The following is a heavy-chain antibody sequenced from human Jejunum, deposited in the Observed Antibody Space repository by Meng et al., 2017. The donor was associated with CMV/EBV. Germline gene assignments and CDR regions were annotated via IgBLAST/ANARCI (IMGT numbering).Heavy chain of an antibody. D-gene: IGHD1-20*01. CDR3: AISLTGSFRNDAFDI. Sequence: PEWMGSITPLTGGTNNAQRFQDGVTMTRETSIDTAYLELSGLTSDDTAVYYCAISLTGSFRNDAFDIWGQGTMVTVS. V-gene: IGHV1-2*02. CDR2: ITPLTGGT. J-gene: IGHJ3*02.